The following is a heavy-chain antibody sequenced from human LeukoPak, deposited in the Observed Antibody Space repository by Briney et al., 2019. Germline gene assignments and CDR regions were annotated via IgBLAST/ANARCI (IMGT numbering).Heavy chain of an antibody. D-gene: IGHD6-25*01. CDR2: ISYDGSNI. J-gene: IGHJ4*02. Sequence: GGSLRLSCAASGFTFTHYPIHWVRQAPGKGLEWVALISYDGSNIYYADSVKGRFTISRDNAKNSLYLQMNSLRAEDTAVYYCARGGSVPCWGQGTLVTVCS. CDR3: ARGGSVPC. CDR1: GFTFTHYP. V-gene: IGHV3-30-3*01.